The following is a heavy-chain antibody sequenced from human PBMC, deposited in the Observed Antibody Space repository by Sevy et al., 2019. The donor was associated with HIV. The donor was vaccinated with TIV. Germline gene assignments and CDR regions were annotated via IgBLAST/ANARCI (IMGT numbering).Heavy chain of an antibody. CDR3: VREDINAPRTLLSFDI. Sequence: ASVKVSCKTTGYIFSDYNMHWVRQAPGQGLEWMALINPNSGVTIGAHNFRGRVSVTRDTSMSTAYMELSGLTSDDTAVYYCVREDINAPRTLLSFDIWGQGTMVTVSS. D-gene: IGHD3-3*01. V-gene: IGHV1-2*06. CDR1: GYIFSDYN. CDR2: INPNSGVT. J-gene: IGHJ3*02.